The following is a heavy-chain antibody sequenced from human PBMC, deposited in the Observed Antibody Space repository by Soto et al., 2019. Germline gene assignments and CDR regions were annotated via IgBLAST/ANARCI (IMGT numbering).Heavy chain of an antibody. Sequence: LRLSCAASGFTFSSYGMHWVRQAPGKGLEWVAVISYDGSNKYYADSVKGRFTISRDNSKNTLYLQMNSLRAEDTAVYYCAKDLKILYYYYGMDVWGHGTTVTVSS. CDR3: AKDLKILYYYYGMDV. J-gene: IGHJ6*02. V-gene: IGHV3-30*18. CDR1: GFTFSSYG. CDR2: ISYDGSNK.